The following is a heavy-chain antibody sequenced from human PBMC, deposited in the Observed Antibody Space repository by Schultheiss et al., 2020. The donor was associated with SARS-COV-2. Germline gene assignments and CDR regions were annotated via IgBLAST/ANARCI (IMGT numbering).Heavy chain of an antibody. CDR2: ISGSGGST. D-gene: IGHD1-26*01. Sequence: GGSLRLSCAASGFTFSSYGMHWVRQAPGKGLEWVSAISGSGGSTYYADSVKGRFTISRDNSKNTLYLQMNSLRAEDTAVYYCARGAGGELLTFFDYWGQGTLVTVSS. V-gene: IGHV3-23*01. J-gene: IGHJ4*02. CDR1: GFTFSSYG. CDR3: ARGAGGELLTFFDY.